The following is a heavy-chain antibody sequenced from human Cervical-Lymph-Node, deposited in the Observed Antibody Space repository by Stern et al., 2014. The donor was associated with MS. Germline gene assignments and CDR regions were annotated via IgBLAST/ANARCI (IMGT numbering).Heavy chain of an antibody. CDR3: ARDTGIAAGDNYYYGMDV. CDR2: IYSGGIT. Sequence: EDQLVESGGGLIQPGGSLRLSCAASGFTVSSNYMSWVRQAPGKGLEWVSVIYSGGITYYADSVKGRFTISRDNSKNTLYLQMNSLRAEDTAVYYCARDTGIAAGDNYYYGMDVWGQGTTVTVSS. V-gene: IGHV3-53*01. CDR1: GFTVSSNY. D-gene: IGHD6-13*01. J-gene: IGHJ6*02.